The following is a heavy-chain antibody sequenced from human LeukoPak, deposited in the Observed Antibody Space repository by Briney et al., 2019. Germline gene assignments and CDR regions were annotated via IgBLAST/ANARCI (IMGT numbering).Heavy chain of an antibody. J-gene: IGHJ5*02. V-gene: IGHV1-69*01. CDR3: ARDCSSTSCFNWFDP. D-gene: IGHD2-2*01. CDR1: GGTFSSYA. Sequence: SVKVSCKASGGTFSSYAISWVRQAPGQGLEWMGGIIPIFGTANYAQKFQGRVTITADESTSTAYMELSSLRSEYTAVYYCARDCSSTSCFNWFDPWGQGTLVTVSS. CDR2: IIPIFGTA.